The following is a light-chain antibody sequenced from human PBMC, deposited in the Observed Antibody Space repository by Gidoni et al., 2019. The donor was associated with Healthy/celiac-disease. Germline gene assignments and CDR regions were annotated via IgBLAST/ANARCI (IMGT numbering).Light chain of an antibody. Sequence: DIQMTQSPSTLSASVGDRVTITCRASQSISSWLAWYQQKPGNAPKLLLYKASSFERGVPSSCCGCGSGTAFTLTISSLQPDDFATYYCQQYNSYSPWTFGQGTKVEIK. J-gene: IGKJ1*01. V-gene: IGKV1-5*03. CDR3: QQYNSYSPWT. CDR1: QSISSW. CDR2: KAS.